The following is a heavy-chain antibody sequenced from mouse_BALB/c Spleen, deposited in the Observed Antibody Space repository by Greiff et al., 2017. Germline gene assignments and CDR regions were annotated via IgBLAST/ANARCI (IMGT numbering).Heavy chain of an antibody. D-gene: IGHD2-3*01. V-gene: IGHV5-12-1*01. CDR2: ISSGGGST. CDR1: GFAFSSYD. CDR3: ARQGGYYYYAMDY. J-gene: IGHJ4*01. Sequence: EVQLVESGGGLVKPGGSLKLSCAASGFAFSSYDMSWVRQTPEKRLEWVAYISSGGGSTYYPDTVKGRFTISRDNAKNTLYLQMSSLKSEDTAMYYCARQGGYYYYAMDYWGQGTSVTVSS.